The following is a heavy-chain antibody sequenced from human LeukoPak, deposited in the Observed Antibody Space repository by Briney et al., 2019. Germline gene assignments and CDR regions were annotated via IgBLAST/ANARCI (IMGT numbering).Heavy chain of an antibody. CDR1: GFTFSSYG. CDR3: ARDLRVISFDN. J-gene: IGHJ4*02. CDR2: ISYDGSNK. V-gene: IGHV3-30*03. Sequence: PGGSLRLSCAASGFTFSSYGMHWVRQAPGKGLEWVAVISYDGSNKYYADSVKGRATISRDNSKNTLYLQMNSLRAEDTAIYYCARDLRVISFDNWGQGTLVSVSS. D-gene: IGHD2-21*01.